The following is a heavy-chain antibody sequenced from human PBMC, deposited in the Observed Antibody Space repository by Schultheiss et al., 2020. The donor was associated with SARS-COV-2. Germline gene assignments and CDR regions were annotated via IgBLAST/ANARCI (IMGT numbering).Heavy chain of an antibody. V-gene: IGHV4-61*08. CDR3: ARHRAVTNERYNWFDP. Sequence: SETLSLTCTVSGGSISSGGYYWSWIRQHPGKGLEWIGYIYYSGSTNYNPSLKSRVTISVDTSKNQFSLKLSSVTAADTAVYYCARHRAVTNERYNWFDPWGQGTLVTVSS. CDR2: IYYSGST. D-gene: IGHD4-11*01. CDR1: GGSISSGGYY. J-gene: IGHJ5*02.